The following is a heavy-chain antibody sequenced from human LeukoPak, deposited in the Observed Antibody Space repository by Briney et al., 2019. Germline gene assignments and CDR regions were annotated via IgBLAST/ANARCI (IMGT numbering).Heavy chain of an antibody. D-gene: IGHD3-10*01. CDR3: ARDHTYYYGSGSYYRYYYYGMDV. CDR1: GGSFSGYY. CDR2: INHSGST. Sequence: SETLSLTCAVYGGSFSGYYWSWIRQPPGKGLEWIGEINHSGSTNYNPSLKSRVTISVDTSKNQFSLKLSSVTAADTAVYYCARDHTYYYGSGSYYRYYYYGMDVWGQGTTVTVS. V-gene: IGHV4-34*01. J-gene: IGHJ6*02.